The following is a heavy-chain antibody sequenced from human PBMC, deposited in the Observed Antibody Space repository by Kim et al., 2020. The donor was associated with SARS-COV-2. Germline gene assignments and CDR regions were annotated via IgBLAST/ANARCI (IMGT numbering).Heavy chain of an antibody. D-gene: IGHD6-13*01. CDR1: GGSISSSSYY. CDR2: IYYSGST. CDR3: ASPKRDRQQLAPEYFQH. Sequence: SETLSLTCTVSGGSISSSSYYWGWIRQPPGKGQEWIGSIYYSGSTYYNPSLKSRVTISVDTSKNQFSLKLSSVTAADTAVYYCASPKRDRQQLAPEYFQHWGQGTLVTVSS. J-gene: IGHJ1*01. V-gene: IGHV4-39*01.